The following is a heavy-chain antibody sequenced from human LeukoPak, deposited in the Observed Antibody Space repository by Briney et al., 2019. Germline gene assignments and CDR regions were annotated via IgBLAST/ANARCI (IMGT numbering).Heavy chain of an antibody. CDR2: IRFDGSDK. CDR3: AKHDSSSDY. CDR1: GFIFSTYG. D-gene: IGHD3-22*01. Sequence: GGSLRLSCAASGFIFSTYGMHWVRQAPGKGLEWVAFIRFDGSDKYYAASVKGRFTISRDNSKNTLFLQMNSLRVEDTAVYYCAKHDSSSDYWGQGTLVTVSS. J-gene: IGHJ4*02. V-gene: IGHV3-30*02.